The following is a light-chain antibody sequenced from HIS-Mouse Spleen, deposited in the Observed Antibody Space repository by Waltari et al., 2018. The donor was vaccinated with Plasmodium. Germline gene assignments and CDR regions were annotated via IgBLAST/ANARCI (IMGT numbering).Light chain of an antibody. J-gene: IGKJ2*01. CDR1: QSVSSSY. CDR3: QQYGSSYT. Sequence: EIVLTQSPGTLSLSPGERATLSCRASQSVSSSYVAWYQQKPGQAPRLLISGASRRATGIPDRFSGSGSGTDFTLTISRLEPEDFAVYYCQQYGSSYTFGQGTKLEIK. CDR2: GAS. V-gene: IGKV3-20*01.